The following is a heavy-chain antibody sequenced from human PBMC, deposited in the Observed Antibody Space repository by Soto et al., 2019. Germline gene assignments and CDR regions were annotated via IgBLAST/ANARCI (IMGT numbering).Heavy chain of an antibody. J-gene: IGHJ6*02. CDR2: IWYDGSNK. D-gene: IGHD2-15*01. CDR1: GFTFSRYG. Sequence: QVQLVESGGGVVQPGRSLRLSCAASGFTFSRYGMHWVRQAPGKGLEWVAVIWYDGSNKYYADSVKGRFTISRDNSKNTLYLQMNSLRAEDTAVYYCARDGDIVVVVAATPVGMDVWGQGTTVTVSS. CDR3: ARDGDIVVVVAATPVGMDV. V-gene: IGHV3-33*01.